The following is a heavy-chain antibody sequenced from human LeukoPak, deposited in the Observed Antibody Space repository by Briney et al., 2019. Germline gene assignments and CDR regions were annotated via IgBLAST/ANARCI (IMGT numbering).Heavy chain of an antibody. D-gene: IGHD1-7*01. CDR3: ARDPDITGTLYFDY. Sequence: ASVKVSCKASGGTFSSYAISWVRQAPGQGLEWMGGIIPIFGTANYAQKFQGRVTITADESTSTAYMELSSLRSEDTAVYYCARDPDITGTLYFDYWGQGTLVTVSS. V-gene: IGHV1-69*13. CDR1: GGTFSSYA. CDR2: IIPIFGTA. J-gene: IGHJ4*02.